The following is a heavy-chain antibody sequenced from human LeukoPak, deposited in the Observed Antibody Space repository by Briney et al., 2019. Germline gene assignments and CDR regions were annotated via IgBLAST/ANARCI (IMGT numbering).Heavy chain of an antibody. CDR2: IYTSGST. J-gene: IGHJ4*02. CDR3: ARSPHDSSGYYYRYFDY. D-gene: IGHD3-22*01. V-gene: IGHV4-4*07. Sequence: SETLSLTCTVSGGSISSYYWSWIRQPAGKGLEWIGRIYTSGSTNYNPSLKSRVTISVDTSKNQFSLKLSSVTAADTAVYYCARSPHDSSGYYYRYFDYWGQGTLVTVSS. CDR1: GGSISSYY.